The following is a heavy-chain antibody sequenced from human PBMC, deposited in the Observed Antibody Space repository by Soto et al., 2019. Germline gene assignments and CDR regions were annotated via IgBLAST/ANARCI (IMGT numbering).Heavy chain of an antibody. J-gene: IGHJ4*02. CDR2: IKQDGSEK. D-gene: IGHD6-19*01. CDR3: ARDPVAGVFDY. Sequence: EVQLVESGGGLVQPGGSLRLSCAASGFTFSSYWMSWVRQAPGKGLEWGANIKQDGSEKYYVDSVKGRFTISRDNAKNSLYLQMNSLRAEDTAVYYCARDPVAGVFDYWGQGTLVTVSS. CDR1: GFTFSSYW. V-gene: IGHV3-7*01.